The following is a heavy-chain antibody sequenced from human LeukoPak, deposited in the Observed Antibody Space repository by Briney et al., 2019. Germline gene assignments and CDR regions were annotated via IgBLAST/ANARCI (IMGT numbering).Heavy chain of an antibody. Sequence: GGSLRLSCAASGFTFSSYWVSWVRQAPGKGLEWVANIKQDGSEKYYVDSVKGRFTISRDNAKNSLYLQMNSLRAEDTAVYYCARQIHDYFDYWGQGTLVTVSS. CDR1: GFTFSSYW. D-gene: IGHD3-16*01. CDR3: ARQIHDYFDY. CDR2: IKQDGSEK. J-gene: IGHJ4*02. V-gene: IGHV3-7*01.